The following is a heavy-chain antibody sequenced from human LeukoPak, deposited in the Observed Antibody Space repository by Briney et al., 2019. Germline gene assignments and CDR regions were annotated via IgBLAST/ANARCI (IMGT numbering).Heavy chain of an antibody. Sequence: GGSLRLSCAASGFTFNTYWMHWVRQGPGKGLVRVSRIYSDGSRTTYADSVRGRLTISGDNAKNTLYLQMNSLRAEETAMYYCARSGRGGAFDIWGQGTMVTVSS. CDR1: GFTFNTYW. V-gene: IGHV3-74*01. D-gene: IGHD1-26*01. CDR2: IYSDGSRT. CDR3: ARSGRGGAFDI. J-gene: IGHJ3*02.